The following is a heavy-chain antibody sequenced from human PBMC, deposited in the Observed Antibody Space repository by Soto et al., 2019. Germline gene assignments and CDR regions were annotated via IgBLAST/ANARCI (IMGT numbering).Heavy chain of an antibody. CDR2: ISASGGST. D-gene: IGHD3-16*01. CDR3: AKPIHDYVVHDAFDI. J-gene: IGHJ3*02. Sequence: EVQLLESGGGLVQPGGSLRLSCAASGFTFSSSAVSWVRQAPGKGLEWVSAISASGGSTYYADSVKGRFTISRDNSKNTLYLQMNSLRPEDTAVYYCAKPIHDYVVHDAFDIWGQGTMVTVSS. CDR1: GFTFSSSA. V-gene: IGHV3-23*01.